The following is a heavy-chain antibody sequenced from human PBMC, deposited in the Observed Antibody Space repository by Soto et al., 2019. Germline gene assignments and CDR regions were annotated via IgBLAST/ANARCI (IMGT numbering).Heavy chain of an antibody. CDR2: IYPNGSP. D-gene: IGHD2-21*01. J-gene: IGHJ5*02. V-gene: IGHV4-4*07. CDR1: GVSISPYY. CDR3: ARVGMIGTILGSWFDP. Sequence: SETLSLTFAFPGVSISPYYWTWIRHPAGKVLLLIGRIYPNGSPNYNPSLKSRVTMSVDPSKNHFSLNLRSVTAADTAVYYCARVGMIGTILGSWFDPWGRGTLVTVS.